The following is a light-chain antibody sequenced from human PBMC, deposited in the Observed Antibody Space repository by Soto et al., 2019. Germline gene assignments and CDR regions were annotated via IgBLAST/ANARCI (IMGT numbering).Light chain of an antibody. J-gene: IGLJ3*02. CDR1: SSNIGPNY. CDR3: AAWDDSLTGRV. V-gene: IGLV1-47*02. CDR2: NDD. Sequence: QSVLTQPPSASGTPGQSVTVSCSGSSSNIGPNYVYWFQQFPGTAPKLLIYNDDQRPSGVPDRFSGSKSGTSASLGISGLRSEDEADYYCAAWDDSLTGRVFGGGTKLTVL.